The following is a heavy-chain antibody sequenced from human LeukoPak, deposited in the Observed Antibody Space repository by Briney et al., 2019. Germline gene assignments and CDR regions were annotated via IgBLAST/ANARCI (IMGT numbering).Heavy chain of an antibody. CDR1: GDSVSSNSAA. J-gene: IGHJ6*04. Sequence: SQTLSLTCAISGDSVSSNSAAWNWIRQSPSRGLEWLGRTYYRSKWYNDYAVSVKSRITINPDTSKNQFSLQLNSVTPEDTAVYYCARTGVQWLRLSYYYYGMDVWGKGTTVTVSS. V-gene: IGHV6-1*01. CDR2: TYYRSKWYN. CDR3: ARTGVQWLRLSYYYYGMDV. D-gene: IGHD5-12*01.